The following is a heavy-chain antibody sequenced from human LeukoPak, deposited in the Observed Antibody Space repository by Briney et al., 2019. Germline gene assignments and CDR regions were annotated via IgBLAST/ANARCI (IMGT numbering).Heavy chain of an antibody. D-gene: IGHD5-18*01. CDR1: GFTFDDYA. J-gene: IGHJ6*03. V-gene: IGHV3-9*01. Sequence: GGSLRLSCAASGFTFDDYAMHWVRQAPGKGLEWVSGISWKSDRIGYADSVKGRFTISRDNAKNSLYLQMNSLRAEDTALYYCAKSGIIQGYYFYYMDVWGKGTTVTISS. CDR3: AKSGIIQGYYFYYMDV. CDR2: ISWKSDRI.